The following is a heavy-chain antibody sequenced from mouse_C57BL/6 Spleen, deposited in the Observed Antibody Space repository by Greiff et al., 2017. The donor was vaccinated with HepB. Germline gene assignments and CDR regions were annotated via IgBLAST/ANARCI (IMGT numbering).Heavy chain of an antibody. V-gene: IGHV1-80*01. J-gene: IGHJ4*01. CDR2: IYPGDGDT. CDR1: GYAFSSYW. CDR3: ARPRDYAMDY. Sequence: QVQLQQSGAELVKPGASVKISCKASGYAFSSYWMNWVKQRPGKGLEWIGQIYPGDGDTNYNGKFKGKATLTADKASSTSYMQLSSLTSEDSAVYFCARPRDYAMDYWGQGTSVTVSS.